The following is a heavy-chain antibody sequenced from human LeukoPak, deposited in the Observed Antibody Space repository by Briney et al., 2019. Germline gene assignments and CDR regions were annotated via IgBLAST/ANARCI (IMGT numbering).Heavy chain of an antibody. CDR2: IKYDGSVK. CDR3: ARDPDSSSFDY. J-gene: IGHJ4*02. Sequence: PGGSLRLSCIASGLNFRTSWMSWVRQSPGKGLEFLANIKYDGSVKNYADSVKGRFTISRDNPKNSLCLQMDSLRAEDTAVYYCARDPDSSSFDYWGQGALVTVTS. CDR1: GLNFRTSW. D-gene: IGHD6-13*01. V-gene: IGHV3-7*01.